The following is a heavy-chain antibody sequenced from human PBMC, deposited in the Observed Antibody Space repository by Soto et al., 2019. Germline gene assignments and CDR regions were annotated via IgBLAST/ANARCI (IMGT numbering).Heavy chain of an antibody. CDR2: ISGSGSST. Sequence: GGSLRLSCAASGFTFNNYAMSWVRQAPGKGLEWVSTISGSGSSTYYADSVRGRFTISRDKSKNTLYLQMNSLRAEDTAVYYCAFRNYYDSSGYYYEHYFDYWGQGTLVTVSS. J-gene: IGHJ4*02. D-gene: IGHD3-22*01. V-gene: IGHV3-23*01. CDR3: AFRNYYDSSGYYYEHYFDY. CDR1: GFTFNNYA.